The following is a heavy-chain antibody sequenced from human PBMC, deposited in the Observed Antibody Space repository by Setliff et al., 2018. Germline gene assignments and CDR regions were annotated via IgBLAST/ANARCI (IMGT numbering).Heavy chain of an antibody. Sequence: ASVKVSCKPSGYSFTSYGISWVRQAPGQGLEWMGHITTYNDNTKYAQKFQGRITVTTDLSTSTAYLDLRSLRSDDTAVYYCARDRGLEADVVSLINMGDFWGQGTLVTVSS. V-gene: IGHV1-18*01. CDR1: GYSFTSYG. D-gene: IGHD5-12*01. J-gene: IGHJ4*02. CDR3: ARDRGLEADVVSLINMGDF. CDR2: ITTYNDNT.